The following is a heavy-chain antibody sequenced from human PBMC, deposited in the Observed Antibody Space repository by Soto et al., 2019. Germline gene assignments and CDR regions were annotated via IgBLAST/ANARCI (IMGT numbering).Heavy chain of an antibody. CDR1: GYTFTEFD. Sequence: ASVKVSCKTSGYTFTEFDINWVRQAPGQGLEWMGWMNTNTGNTGYAQKFQGRVAMTRDTSISTAYMELRRLRSEDTAVYYCARVVRFFGGHAGYWGQGTLVTVSS. CDR3: ARVVRFFGGHAGY. J-gene: IGHJ4*02. CDR2: MNTNTGNT. V-gene: IGHV1-8*01. D-gene: IGHD3-3*01.